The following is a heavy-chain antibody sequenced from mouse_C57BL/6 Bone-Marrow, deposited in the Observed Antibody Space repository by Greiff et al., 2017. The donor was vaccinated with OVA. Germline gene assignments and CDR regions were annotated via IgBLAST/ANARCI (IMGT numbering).Heavy chain of an antibody. CDR1: GFTFSSYA. D-gene: IGHD1-1*01. V-gene: IGHV5-9-1*02. J-gene: IGHJ4*01. Sequence: EVKLQESGEGLVKPGGSLKLSCAASGFTFSSYAMSWVRQTPEKRLEWVAYISSGGDYIYYADTVKGRFTISRDNARNTLYLQMSSLKSEDTAMYYCTRGPYYYSSVMDYWGQGTSVTVSS. CDR3: TRGPYYYSSVMDY. CDR2: ISSGGDYI.